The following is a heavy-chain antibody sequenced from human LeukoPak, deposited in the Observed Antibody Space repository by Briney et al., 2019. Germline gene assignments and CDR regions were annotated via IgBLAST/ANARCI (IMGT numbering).Heavy chain of an antibody. CDR2: INYNSDTK. CDR3: AKDRMDGGWYYFDY. J-gene: IGHJ4*02. CDR1: GFTVSSNY. D-gene: IGHD6-19*01. Sequence: GGSLRLSCAASGFTVSSNYMSWVRQAPGKGLEGVSGINYNSDTKGYADSVKGRFTISRDNSKNTLYLQMNSLRAEDTAVYYCAKDRMDGGWYYFDYWGQGTLVTVSS. V-gene: IGHV3-53*01.